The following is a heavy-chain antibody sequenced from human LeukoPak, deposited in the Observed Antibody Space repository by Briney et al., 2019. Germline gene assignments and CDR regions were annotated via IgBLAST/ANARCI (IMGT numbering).Heavy chain of an antibody. CDR2: LNNDGSKT. Sequence: GGSLRLSCAASAFTFSDYWMTWVRQAPGKGLERVANLNNDGSKTYSVASVRGLFIISRENAKTSLYLQMNSMRDDDTAVYYCTRDKGWQHFDSSGQGTLVIVSS. CDR1: AFTFSDYW. CDR3: TRDKGWQHFDS. J-gene: IGHJ4*02. V-gene: IGHV3-7*01. D-gene: IGHD5-24*01.